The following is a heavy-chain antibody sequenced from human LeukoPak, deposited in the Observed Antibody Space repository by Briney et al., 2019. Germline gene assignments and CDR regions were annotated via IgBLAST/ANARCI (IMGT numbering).Heavy chain of an antibody. Sequence: GASVKVSCKASGYTFTIYYMHWVRHAPGQGLEWMGIINPSGGSTSYAQKFQGRVTMTRDTSTSTVYMELSSLRSEDTAVYYCVRDITMVRGVLADYYYGMDVWGQGTTVTVSS. CDR1: GYTFTIYY. CDR3: VRDITMVRGVLADYYYGMDV. V-gene: IGHV1-46*01. J-gene: IGHJ6*02. CDR2: INPSGGST. D-gene: IGHD3-10*01.